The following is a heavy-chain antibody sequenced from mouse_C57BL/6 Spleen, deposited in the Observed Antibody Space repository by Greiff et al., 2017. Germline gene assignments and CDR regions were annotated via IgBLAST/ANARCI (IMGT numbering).Heavy chain of an antibody. V-gene: IGHV5-4*01. CDR2: ISDGGSYT. J-gene: IGHJ2*01. D-gene: IGHD2-5*01. CDR3: ARGGSNFFFDY. Sequence: EVQGVESGGGLVKPGGSLKLSCAASGFTFSSYAMSWVRQTPEKRLEWVATISDGGSYTYYPDNVKGRFTISRDNAKNNLYLQMSHLKSEDTAMYYCARGGSNFFFDYWGQGTTLRVSS. CDR1: GFTFSSYA.